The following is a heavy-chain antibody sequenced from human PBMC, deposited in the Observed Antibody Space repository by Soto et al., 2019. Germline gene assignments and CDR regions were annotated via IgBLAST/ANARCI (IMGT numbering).Heavy chain of an antibody. J-gene: IGHJ3*02. CDR3: ARDGQWQVRSNAFDI. CDR1: GFTFSSYS. Sequence: EVQLVESGGGLVKPGGSLRLSCAASGFTFSSYSMNWVRQAPGKGLEWVSSISSSSSYIYYADSVKGRFNISRDNAKNSQYLQMNSLSAEDRAVYYCARDGQWQVRSNAFDICGQGTMVTVSS. D-gene: IGHD6-19*01. V-gene: IGHV3-21*01. CDR2: ISSSSSYI.